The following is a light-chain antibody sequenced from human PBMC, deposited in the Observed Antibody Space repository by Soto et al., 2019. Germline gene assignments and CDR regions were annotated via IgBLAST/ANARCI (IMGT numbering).Light chain of an antibody. V-gene: IGKV3-11*01. CDR3: QQRGNWPLFT. CDR2: DSF. J-gene: IGKJ3*01. Sequence: EVVVTQSPATLSLSPGERATLSCRARQDIKSYLAWYQHKPGQPPRLLFYDSFSRATGTPAMFSADGSGTDFTLTISSLKHEDFSVYDCQQRGNWPLFTFGPGTRVELK. CDR1: QDIKSY.